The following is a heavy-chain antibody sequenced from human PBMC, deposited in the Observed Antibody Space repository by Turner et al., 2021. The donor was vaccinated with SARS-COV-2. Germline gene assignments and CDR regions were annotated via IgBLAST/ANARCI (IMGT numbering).Heavy chain of an antibody. V-gene: IGHV4-59*08. CDR1: GGSMRSNY. J-gene: IGHJ6*02. CDR2: IYYSGGT. CDR3: ARHSTVTENYSNGMDV. Sequence: QVQLQESGPGLVKPSETVSLTCTVSGGSMRSNYWTWVRQPPGKGLEWIGHIYYSGGTNYNPSLKSRVTISIDTSKNQFSLSRSSVTAADTAVYYCARHSTVTENYSNGMDVWGQGTTVTVS. D-gene: IGHD4-17*01.